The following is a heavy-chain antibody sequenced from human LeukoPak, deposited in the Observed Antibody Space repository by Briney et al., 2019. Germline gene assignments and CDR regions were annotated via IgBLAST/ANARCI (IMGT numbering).Heavy chain of an antibody. V-gene: IGHV3-74*01. CDR3: ARGYDFWRKDI. J-gene: IGHJ3*02. CDR1: GFTFSSYW. D-gene: IGHD3-3*01. Sequence: GGSLRLSCAASGFTFSSYWMHWVRQAPGKGLVWVSHVNSDGRSTNYADSVKGRFTISRDNAKNRLYLQMNSLTAEDTAVYYCARGYDFWRKDIWGQGTMVTVSS. CDR2: VNSDGRST.